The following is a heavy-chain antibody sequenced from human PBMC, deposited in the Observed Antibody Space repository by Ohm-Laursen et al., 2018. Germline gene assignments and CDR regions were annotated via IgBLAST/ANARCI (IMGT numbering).Heavy chain of an antibody. CDR1: GGSISSYY. J-gene: IGHJ6*02. CDR2: IYYSGST. CDR3: ARGLLQDV. Sequence: GTLSLTCTVSGGSISSYYWSWIRRPPGKGLEWIGYIYYSGSTNYNPSLKSRVTISVDTSKNQFSLKLSSVTAADTAVYYCARGLLQDVWGQGTTVTVSS. V-gene: IGHV4-59*01. D-gene: IGHD3-22*01.